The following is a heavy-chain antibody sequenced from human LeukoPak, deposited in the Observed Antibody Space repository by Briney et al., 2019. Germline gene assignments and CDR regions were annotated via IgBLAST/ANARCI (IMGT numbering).Heavy chain of an antibody. CDR3: XXXTLEYSNSPDALDI. Sequence: GGSLRLSCAASGFTFSAYEMNWVRQAPGKGLEWVSYIGSSGSTVYYADSVKGRFTISRDNAKNSLYMQMESLRDEDTAIYYXXXXTLEYSNSPDALDIWGQGTMVTVSS. V-gene: IGHV3-48*03. CDR2: IGSSGSTV. J-gene: IGHJ3*02. CDR1: GFTFSAYE. D-gene: IGHD4-23*01.